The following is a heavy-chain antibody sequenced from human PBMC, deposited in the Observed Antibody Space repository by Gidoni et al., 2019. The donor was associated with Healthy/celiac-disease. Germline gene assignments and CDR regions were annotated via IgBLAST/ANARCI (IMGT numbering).Heavy chain of an antibody. CDR3: ARAAVYGDTPYWYFDL. J-gene: IGHJ2*01. CDR1: GGSISSGGYY. CDR2: IYYSGST. D-gene: IGHD4-17*01. V-gene: IGHV4-31*03. Sequence: QVQLQESGPGLVKPSQTLSLTCTVSGGSISSGGYYWSWVRQHPGKGLEWIGYIYYSGSTYYNPSLKSRVTISVDTSKNQFSLKLSSVTAADTAVYYCARAAVYGDTPYWYFDLWGRGTLVTVSS.